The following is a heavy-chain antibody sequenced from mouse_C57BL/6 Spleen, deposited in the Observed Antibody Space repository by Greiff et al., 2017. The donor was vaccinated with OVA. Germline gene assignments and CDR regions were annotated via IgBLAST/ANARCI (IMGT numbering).Heavy chain of an antibody. Sequence: EVQLQQSGPELVKPGASVKISCKASGYTFTDYYMNWVKQSHGKSLEWIGDINPNNGGTSYNQKFKGKATLTVDKSSSTAYMELRSLTSEDSAVYYCATTSIYYDYDVDYWGQGTTLTVSS. V-gene: IGHV1-26*01. CDR1: GYTFTDYY. CDR3: ATTSIYYDYDVDY. J-gene: IGHJ2*01. CDR2: INPNNGGT. D-gene: IGHD2-4*01.